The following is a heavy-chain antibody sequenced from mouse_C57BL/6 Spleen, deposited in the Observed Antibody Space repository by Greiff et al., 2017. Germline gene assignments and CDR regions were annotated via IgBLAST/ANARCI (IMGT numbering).Heavy chain of an antibody. CDR1: GYTFTSYW. Sequence: QVQLQQPGAELVKPGASVKLSCKASGYTFTSYWMHWVKQRPGQGLEWIGMIHPNSSSTNYTEKFKSKATLTVDKTSSTAYIPLSILTSEDSAVYYCARAAQATSYYTMDYWGQGTSVTVSS. J-gene: IGHJ4*01. CDR2: IHPNSSST. V-gene: IGHV1-64*01. D-gene: IGHD3-2*02. CDR3: ARAAQATSYYTMDY.